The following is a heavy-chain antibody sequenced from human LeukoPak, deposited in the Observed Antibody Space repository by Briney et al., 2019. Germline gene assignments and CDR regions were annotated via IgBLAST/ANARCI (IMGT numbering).Heavy chain of an antibody. CDR3: ARENSYGDYIDY. J-gene: IGHJ4*02. Sequence: SETLSLTCTVSGGSISSGRYYWSWIRQPAGKGREWIGRIYTSGSTNYNPSLKSRVTISVDTSKNQFSLKLRSVTAADTAVYYCARENSYGDYIDYWGQGTLVTVSS. CDR2: IYTSGST. D-gene: IGHD4-17*01. V-gene: IGHV4-61*02. CDR1: GGSISSGRYY.